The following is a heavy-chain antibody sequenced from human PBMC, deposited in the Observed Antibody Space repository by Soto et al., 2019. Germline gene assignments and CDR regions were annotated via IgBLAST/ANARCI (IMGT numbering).Heavy chain of an antibody. D-gene: IGHD1-1*01. V-gene: IGHV1-69*13. CDR1: GGTFSSYA. CDR3: ASGTTYYYYYGMDV. CDR2: IIPILGTA. J-gene: IGHJ6*02. Sequence: ASVKVSCKACGGTFSSYAISWVRQAPGQGLEWMGGIIPILGTANYAQKFQGRVTITADESTSTAYMELSSLRSEDTAVYYCASGTTYYYYYGMDVWGQGTTVALSS.